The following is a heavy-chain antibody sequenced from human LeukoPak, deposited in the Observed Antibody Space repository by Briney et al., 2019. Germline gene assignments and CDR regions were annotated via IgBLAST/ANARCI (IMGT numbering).Heavy chain of an antibody. Sequence: SETLSLTXTVSGGSISSYYWSWIRQPPGKGLEWIGYIYYSGSTNYNPSLKSRVTISVDTSKNQFSLKLSSVTAADTAVYYCARVGNYYDSSGYLDYWGLGTLVTVSS. CDR3: ARVGNYYDSSGYLDY. J-gene: IGHJ4*02. D-gene: IGHD3-22*01. CDR1: GGSISSYY. CDR2: IYYSGST. V-gene: IGHV4-59*01.